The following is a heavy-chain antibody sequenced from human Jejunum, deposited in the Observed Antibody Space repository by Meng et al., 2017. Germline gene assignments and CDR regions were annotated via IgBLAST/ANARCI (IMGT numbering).Heavy chain of an antibody. CDR1: GFTLSSYW. CDR2: INSDGSSA. Sequence: LVGAGGGLFQPGGSLRLSCAASGFTLSSYWMQGVRQAPGKGLVWLARINSDGSSARYADSVKGRFTISRDNAKNTLFLQMDSLRAEDTAVYYCTRGTEVLSDKGDLWGQGTLVTVSS. D-gene: IGHD2-8*02. J-gene: IGHJ5*02. CDR3: TRGTEVLSDKGDL. V-gene: IGHV3-74*01.